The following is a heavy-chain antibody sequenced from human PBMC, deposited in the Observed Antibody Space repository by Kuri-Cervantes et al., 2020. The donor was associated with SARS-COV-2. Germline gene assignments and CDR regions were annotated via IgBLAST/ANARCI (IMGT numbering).Heavy chain of an antibody. V-gene: IGHV1-18*01. CDR3: ARMITSGGSWYYYYGMDV. J-gene: IGHJ6*02. Sequence: ASVKVSCKASGGTFSSYAISWVRQAPGQGLEWMGWISAYNGNTNYAQKLQGRVTMTTDTSTSTAYMELRSLRSDDTAVYYCARMITSGGSWYYYYGMDVWGQGTTVTVSS. CDR2: ISAYNGNT. CDR1: GGTFSSYA. D-gene: IGHD2-15*01.